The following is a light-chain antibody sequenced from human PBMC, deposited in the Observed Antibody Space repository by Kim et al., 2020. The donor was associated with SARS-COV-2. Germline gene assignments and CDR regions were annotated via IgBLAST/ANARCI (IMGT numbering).Light chain of an antibody. Sequence: QSALTQPPSASGSHGQSVTLSCTGTYSDIGRYDYVSWYQNHPGRAPKLIIYEVSRRPSGVPDRFSGSKSGNTASLTVSGLRAEDEADYYCSSYTDSNTLMFGGGTQLTVL. J-gene: IGLJ3*02. CDR1: YSDIGRYDY. CDR2: EVS. V-gene: IGLV2-8*01. CDR3: SSYTDSNTLM.